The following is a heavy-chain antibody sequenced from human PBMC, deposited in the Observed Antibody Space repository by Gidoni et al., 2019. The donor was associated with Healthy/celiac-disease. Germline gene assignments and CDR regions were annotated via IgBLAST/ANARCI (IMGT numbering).Heavy chain of an antibody. D-gene: IGHD3-3*01. J-gene: IGHJ5*02. V-gene: IGHV4-38-2*02. CDR1: GYSISSGYY. CDR2: IYHSGST. Sequence: QVQLQESGPGLVKPSETLSLNCTVSGYSISSGYYWGWIRQPPGKGLEWIGSIYHSGSTYYNPSLKSRVTISVDTSKNQFSLKLSSVTAADTAVYYCAREGLRFLEWLGSTSNWFDPWGQGTQVTVSS. CDR3: AREGLRFLEWLGSTSNWFDP.